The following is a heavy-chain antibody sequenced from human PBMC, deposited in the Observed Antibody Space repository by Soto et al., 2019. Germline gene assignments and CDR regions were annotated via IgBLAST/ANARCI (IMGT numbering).Heavy chain of an antibody. CDR2: IYNSGST. CDR1: GGSISSGDYY. CDR3: ARVSYSSYPRDYYYGMDV. D-gene: IGHD6-6*01. J-gene: IGHJ6*02. V-gene: IGHV4-31*03. Sequence: QVQLQESGPGLVKPSQTLSLTCTVPGGSISSGDYYWSWIRQHQGKGLEWIGHIYNSGSTYYNPSLTSRVTISVDTSKNQFSLKLNSVTAADTAVYYCARVSYSSYPRDYYYGMDVWGQGTTVTVSS.